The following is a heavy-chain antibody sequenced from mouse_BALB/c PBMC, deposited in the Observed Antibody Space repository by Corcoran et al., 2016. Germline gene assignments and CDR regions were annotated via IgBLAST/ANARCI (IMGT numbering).Heavy chain of an antibody. CDR3: ARGLTTVVAPYPKAF. Sequence: EVQLQQPGPELVKPGASVKMSCKAPGYTFTSDVMHWVKQKPGQGLEWIGYINPYNDGTKYNEKFKGKATLPSDKSSSTAYMELSSLTSEDSAVYYCARGLTTVVAPYPKAFWGQGTSVTVPS. CDR1: GYTFTSDV. D-gene: IGHD1-1*01. J-gene: IGHJ4*01. CDR2: INPYNDGT. V-gene: IGHV1S136*01.